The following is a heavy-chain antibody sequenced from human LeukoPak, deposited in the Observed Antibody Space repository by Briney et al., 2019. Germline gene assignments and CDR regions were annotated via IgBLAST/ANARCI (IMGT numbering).Heavy chain of an antibody. CDR2: TYYRSKWYN. D-gene: IGHD6-6*01. CDR1: GDSVSSNSAA. CDR3: ARETEDSSSFTPFDY. V-gene: IGHV6-1*01. J-gene: IGHJ4*02. Sequence: SQTLSLTCAISGDSVSSNSAAWNWIRQSPSRGLEWLGRTYYRSKWYNDYAVSVKSRITIDPDTSKNQFSLQLNSVTPEDTAVYYFARETEDSSSFTPFDYWGQGTLVTVSS.